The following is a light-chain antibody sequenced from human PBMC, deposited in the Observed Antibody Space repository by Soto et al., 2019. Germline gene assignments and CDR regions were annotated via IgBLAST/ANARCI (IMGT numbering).Light chain of an antibody. CDR3: QQYANSQIT. V-gene: IGKV3-20*01. J-gene: IGKJ5*01. CDR1: QSVSSY. CDR2: DAS. Sequence: EIVLTQSPATLSLSPGERATLSCRAIQSVSSYLAWYQQKPGQAPRLLIYDASSTATGIPDRFSGSGSGTDFTLTINRLEPEEFAVYDCQQYANSQITVGNGTRLAI.